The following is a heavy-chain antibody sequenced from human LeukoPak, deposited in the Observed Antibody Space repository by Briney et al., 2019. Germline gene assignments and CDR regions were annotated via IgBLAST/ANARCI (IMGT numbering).Heavy chain of an antibody. CDR1: GYTFTSYY. J-gene: IGHJ1*01. Sequence: GASVKVPCKASGYTFTSYYMHWVRQAPGQGLEWMGIINPSGGSTSYAQKFQGRVTMTRDTSTSTVYMELSSLRSEDTAVYYCARGHRRITMIVVVTPPAEYFQHWGQGTLVTVSS. V-gene: IGHV1-46*01. CDR3: ARGHRRITMIVVVTPPAEYFQH. CDR2: INPSGGST. D-gene: IGHD3-22*01.